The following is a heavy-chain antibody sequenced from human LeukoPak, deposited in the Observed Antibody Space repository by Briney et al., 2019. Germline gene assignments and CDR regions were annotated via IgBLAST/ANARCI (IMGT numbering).Heavy chain of an antibody. CDR2: ISGSGGST. CDR3: AKWGMARGVTPNDY. D-gene: IGHD3-10*01. Sequence: GGSLRLSCAASGFTFSSYAMSWVRQAPGKGLEWVSAISGSGGSTYYADSVKGRFTISRDNSKNTLYLQMNSLRAEDTAVYYCAKWGMARGVTPNDYWGQGTLVTVSS. CDR1: GFTFSSYA. J-gene: IGHJ4*02. V-gene: IGHV3-23*01.